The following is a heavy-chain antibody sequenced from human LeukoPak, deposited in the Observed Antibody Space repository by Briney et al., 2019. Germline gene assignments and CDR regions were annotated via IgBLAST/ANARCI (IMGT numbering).Heavy chain of an antibody. D-gene: IGHD4-17*01. V-gene: IGHV3-11*04. CDR2: ISSDSSTI. CDR1: GFTFSAYY. J-gene: IGHJ4*02. CDR3: ANTEYRRLGRDY. Sequence: PGGSMRLSCAASGFTFSAYYMSWLRQAPGKGLEWVSYISSDSSTIYYADSVRGRFTISRDNAKKSLYLQMNSLRTEDTAVYFCANTEYRRLGRDYWGQGTLVTVSS.